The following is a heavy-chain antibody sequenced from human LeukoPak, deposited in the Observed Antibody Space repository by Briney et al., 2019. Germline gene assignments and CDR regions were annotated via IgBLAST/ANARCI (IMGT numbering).Heavy chain of an antibody. J-gene: IGHJ4*02. D-gene: IGHD6-13*01. V-gene: IGHV3-21*01. CDR2: ISSSSSYI. Sequence: GGSLRLSCAASGFTFSSYSMNWVRQAPGKGLEWVSSISSSSSYIYYVDSVKGRFTISRDNAKNSLYLQMHSLRAEDTAVYYCARVWSPPYTSSWPYYFDFWGQGILVTVSS. CDR3: ARVWSPPYTSSWPYYFDF. CDR1: GFTFSSYS.